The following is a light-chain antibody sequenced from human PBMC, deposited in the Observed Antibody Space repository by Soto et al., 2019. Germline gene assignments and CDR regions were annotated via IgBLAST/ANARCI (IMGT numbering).Light chain of an antibody. J-gene: IGKJ1*01. Sequence: EIVMTQSPPTLSVSQGERATLSCRASQSVSGRYLAWYQHKPGQAPRLLIYGASSRATGIPDRFSGSVSGTDFTLTISRLEPEDFAVYYCQQHDSSPTWTFGQGTKVDI. CDR2: GAS. V-gene: IGKV3-20*01. CDR1: QSVSGRY. CDR3: QQHDSSPTWT.